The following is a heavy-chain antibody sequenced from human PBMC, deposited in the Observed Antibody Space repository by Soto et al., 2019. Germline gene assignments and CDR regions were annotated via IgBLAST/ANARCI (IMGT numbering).Heavy chain of an antibody. CDR3: ATLIKGGGFCSSTSCYDHYYYMDV. J-gene: IGHJ6*03. D-gene: IGHD2-2*01. Sequence: ASVKVSCKASGYTSTTYYIHWVRQAPGQGLEWMGIIHPSGGITNYAQKFQGRVTMTRDTSTNTVYMELSSLRSDDTAVYYCATLIKGGGFCSSTSCYDHYYYMDVWGKGTTVTVSS. V-gene: IGHV1-46*01. CDR1: GYTSTTYY. CDR2: IHPSGGIT.